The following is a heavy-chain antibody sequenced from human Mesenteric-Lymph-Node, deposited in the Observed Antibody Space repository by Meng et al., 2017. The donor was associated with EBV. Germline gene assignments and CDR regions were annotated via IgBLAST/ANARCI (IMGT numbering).Heavy chain of an antibody. CDR1: GCSVCSGRFT. D-gene: IGHD2-2*01. V-gene: IGHV4-61*01. CDR3: ARIVGPTATNNWFDP. Sequence: LPELGLGGVNPSEALSSASTASGCSVCSGRFTWSWFRQPPGRQLPWIGLIYYGGSTNYSPSLKSRVPISVDTTKIQFSLKLSSVTAADTAVYYCARIVGPTATNNWFDPWGQGTLVTVSS. CDR2: IYYGGST. J-gene: IGHJ5*02.